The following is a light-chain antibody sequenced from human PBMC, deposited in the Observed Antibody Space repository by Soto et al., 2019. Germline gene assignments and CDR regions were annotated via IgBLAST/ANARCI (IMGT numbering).Light chain of an antibody. V-gene: IGKV3-20*01. Sequence: EIVLTQSPGTLSLSPGERATLSCRASQSLSSYLAWYQQKPGQAPRLLIYGASSRATGIPDRFSGSGSGTDFTLTISRLEREDFAVYYCRQYGSSPSYTFGQGTKLEIK. CDR1: QSLSSY. CDR3: RQYGSSPSYT. J-gene: IGKJ2*01. CDR2: GAS.